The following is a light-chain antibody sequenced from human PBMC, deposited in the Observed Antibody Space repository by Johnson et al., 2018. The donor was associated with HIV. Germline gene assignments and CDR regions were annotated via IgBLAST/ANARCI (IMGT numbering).Light chain of an antibody. V-gene: IGLV1-51*02. J-gene: IGLJ1*01. CDR2: ENN. CDR1: SSNIGNNY. CDR3: GTWDSGLGAVYV. Sequence: QSVLTQPPSVSAAPGQKVTISCSGSSSNIGNNYVSWYQQLPGTAPKLLIYENNKRPSGIPDRFSGSKSGTSATLGITGLPTGDEADYYCGTWDSGLGAVYVFGPGTKVTVL.